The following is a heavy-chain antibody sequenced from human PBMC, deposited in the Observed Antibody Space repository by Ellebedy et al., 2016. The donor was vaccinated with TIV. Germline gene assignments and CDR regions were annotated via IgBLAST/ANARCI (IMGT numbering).Heavy chain of an antibody. J-gene: IGHJ1*01. V-gene: IGHV4-39*07. D-gene: IGHD3-22*01. Sequence: MPSETLSLTCTVSGGSISSSSYYWGWVRQPPGKGLEWIGSIHYSGTTHYNPSLRGRVTISVDASKNQFSLRLTSVTAADTAVYYCAREENFYESSGYSSRTYFHHWGQGTLVTVSS. CDR3: AREENFYESSGYSSRTYFHH. CDR1: GGSISSSSYY. CDR2: IHYSGTT.